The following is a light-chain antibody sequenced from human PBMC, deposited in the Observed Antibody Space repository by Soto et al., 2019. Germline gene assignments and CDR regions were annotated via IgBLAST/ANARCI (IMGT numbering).Light chain of an antibody. Sequence: DIQMTQSPSSLSASVGDRVTITCRASQGIRNYLAWYQQKPGKVPMLLIYAASTLQSGVPSRFSGSGSGTDFTLTISRLQPEDVATYYCQKYNSPPVTFGGGTKVEIK. V-gene: IGKV1-27*01. CDR1: QGIRNY. CDR2: AAS. J-gene: IGKJ4*01. CDR3: QKYNSPPVT.